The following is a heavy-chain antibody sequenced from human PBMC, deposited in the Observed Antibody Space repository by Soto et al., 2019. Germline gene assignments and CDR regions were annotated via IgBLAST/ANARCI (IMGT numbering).Heavy chain of an antibody. CDR2: IYPVDSNT. J-gene: IGHJ6*01. CDR3: ARRAHSTMAVMDV. CDR1: GYNFTNYW. V-gene: IGHV5-51*03. Sequence: GESLKISCKGSGYNFTNYWIGWVRQMPGKGLEWWGVIYPVDSNTRYSPSFEGQVTISSAKSISTAYLQWSSLKASDTTIYYCARRAHSTMAVMDVWGQGTTVTVSS.